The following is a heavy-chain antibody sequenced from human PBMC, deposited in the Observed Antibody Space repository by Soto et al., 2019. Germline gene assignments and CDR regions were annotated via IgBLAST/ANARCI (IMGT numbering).Heavy chain of an antibody. CDR1: GSSFSDYY. D-gene: IGHD2-21*01. CDR3: APARHTITIGVIPSAVGNWFDP. J-gene: IGHJ5*02. CDR2: VDPGDGET. Sequence: EVQLVQSGAEVKRPGTTVKISCKVSGSSFSDYYIHWVQQAPGKGLQWMGLVDPGDGETKYAEKFQGRLPITPDASTNTFYMQLSSLRSEDTAMYYCAPARHTITIGVIPSAVGNWFDPWGEGTLVTVSS. V-gene: IGHV1-69-2*01.